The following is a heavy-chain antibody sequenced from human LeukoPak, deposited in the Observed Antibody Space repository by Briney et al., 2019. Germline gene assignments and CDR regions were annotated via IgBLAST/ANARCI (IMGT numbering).Heavy chain of an antibody. Sequence: GESLKISCKGSGYRFTNYWISWVRQMPGKGLEWMGRIDPSDSYTDYSPSFQGHVTFSADKSITTAYLQWSSLKASDTAMYYCATLILRAAHYYLDYWGQGTLVTVSS. CDR2: IDPSDSYT. V-gene: IGHV5-10-1*01. CDR3: ATLILRAAHYYLDY. J-gene: IGHJ4*02. CDR1: GYRFTNYW. D-gene: IGHD3-16*01.